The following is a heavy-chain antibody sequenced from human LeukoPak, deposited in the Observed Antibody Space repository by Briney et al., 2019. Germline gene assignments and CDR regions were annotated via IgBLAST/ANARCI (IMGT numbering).Heavy chain of an antibody. V-gene: IGHV3-21*01. J-gene: IGHJ4*02. Sequence: GGSLRLSCAASGFTFSSYTMNWVRQAPGKGLEWVSSISSSSSDIYYADSVRGRFTISRDNAKNSLYLQMNSLRAEDTAVYYCARAPDTIFGVVKAFDYWGQGTLVTVSS. D-gene: IGHD3-3*01. CDR1: GFTFSSYT. CDR2: ISSSSSDI. CDR3: ARAPDTIFGVVKAFDY.